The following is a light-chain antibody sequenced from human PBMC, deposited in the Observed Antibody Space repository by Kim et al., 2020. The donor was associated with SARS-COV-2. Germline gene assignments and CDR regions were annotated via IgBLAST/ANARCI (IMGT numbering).Light chain of an antibody. V-gene: IGLV2-8*01. CDR2: EVS. CDR3: SSYAGGNIVI. J-gene: IGLJ2*01. Sequence: QSALTQPPSASGSPGQSVTISCTGTSSDVGAYNYVSWYQQHPGKAPKLMIYEVSKRPSGVPDRFSGSKSGNTASLTVSGLRAEDEADYYCSSYAGGNIVIFGGGTQLTVL. CDR1: SSDVGAYNY.